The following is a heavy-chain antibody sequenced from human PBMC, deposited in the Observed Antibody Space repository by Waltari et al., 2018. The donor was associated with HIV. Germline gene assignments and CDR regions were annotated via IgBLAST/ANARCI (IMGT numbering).Heavy chain of an antibody. CDR3: ARASHYIEFSTFDGDYYFDV. V-gene: IGHV3-74*01. D-gene: IGHD2-15*01. CDR2: LNSDGSSR. J-gene: IGHJ4*02. CDR1: GFSVSKPW. Sequence: VQLVESGGGSIKTGGSLRLLCTASGFSVSKPWMAWVRHGPGKGLVWVARLNSDGSSRNYADAVKGRFVISRDNARNTVYLQLNSLRVEDTAMYFCARASHYIEFSTFDGDYYFDVWGRGTRVAVSS.